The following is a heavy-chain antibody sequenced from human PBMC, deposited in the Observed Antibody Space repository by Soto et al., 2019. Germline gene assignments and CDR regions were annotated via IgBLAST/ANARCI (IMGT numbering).Heavy chain of an antibody. Sequence: GGSLRLSCAASGFTFSRYWMTWVRQAPGKGLEWVANIKQDGSEIYYVDSVKGRFTISRDNAENSLYLQMNSLRAEDTAVYYCARDLVCSGGSCYDYWGQGALVTVSS. D-gene: IGHD2-15*01. CDR1: GFTFSRYW. CDR3: ARDLVCSGGSCYDY. V-gene: IGHV3-7*01. CDR2: IKQDGSEI. J-gene: IGHJ4*02.